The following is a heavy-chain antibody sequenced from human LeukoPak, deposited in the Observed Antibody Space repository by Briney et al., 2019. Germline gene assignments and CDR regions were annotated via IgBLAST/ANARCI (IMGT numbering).Heavy chain of an antibody. V-gene: IGHV3-7*01. CDR2: IKQDGSEK. D-gene: IGHD6-13*01. J-gene: IGHJ4*02. Sequence: PGGSLRLSCAASGFTFSSYWMSWVRQAPGKGLEWVANIKQDGSEKYYVDSVKGRFTISRDNAKNSLYLQMNSLRAEDTAVYYCARDAGSAAAGTDYWGQGTLVTVSS. CDR3: ARDAGSAAAGTDY. CDR1: GFTFSSYW.